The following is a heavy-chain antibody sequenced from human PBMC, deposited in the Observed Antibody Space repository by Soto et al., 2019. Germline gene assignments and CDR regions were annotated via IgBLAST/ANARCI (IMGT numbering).Heavy chain of an antibody. CDR1: GGSISTSSYY. CDR3: ARSGSYSALFDY. V-gene: IGHV4-39*01. D-gene: IGHD3-10*01. J-gene: IGHJ4*02. Sequence: SETLSLTCTVSGGSISTSSYYWGWIRQPPGKGLEWIGSFYYSGRTYYNPSLKSRVTISVDTSKNQFSLKLSSVTAADTAVYYCARSGSYSALFDYWGQGTLVTVSS. CDR2: FYYSGRT.